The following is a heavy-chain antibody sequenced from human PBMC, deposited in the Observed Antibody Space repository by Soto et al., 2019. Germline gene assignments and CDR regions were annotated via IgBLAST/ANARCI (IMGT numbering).Heavy chain of an antibody. CDR1: GGSISSYY. Sequence: SETLSLTCTVSGGSISSYYWSWIRQPPGKGLEWIGYIYYSGSTNYNPSLKSRVTISVDTSKNQFSLNLSSVTAADTAVYYCARSYSSGSYENWFDPWGQGTLVTVSS. J-gene: IGHJ5*02. D-gene: IGHD6-19*01. V-gene: IGHV4-59*01. CDR3: ARSYSSGSYENWFDP. CDR2: IYYSGST.